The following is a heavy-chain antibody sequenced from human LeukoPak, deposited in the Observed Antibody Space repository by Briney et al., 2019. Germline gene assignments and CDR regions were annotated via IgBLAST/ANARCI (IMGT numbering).Heavy chain of an antibody. CDR1: GFRSSSYG. J-gene: IGHJ4*02. D-gene: IGHD6-13*01. CDR2: ISYDESNK. V-gene: IGHV3-30*18. Sequence: GGSLRLSCAASGFRSSSYGMHWVRQAPGKGLEWVAVISYDESNKFYEDSVKGRFTISRDNSKNTLYLQMNSLRAEDTAVYYCAKVRAHSSSWFDYWGQGTLVTVSS. CDR3: AKVRAHSSSWFDY.